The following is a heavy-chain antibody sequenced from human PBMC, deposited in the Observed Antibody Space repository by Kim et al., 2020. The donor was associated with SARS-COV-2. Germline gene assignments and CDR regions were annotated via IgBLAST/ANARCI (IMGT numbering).Heavy chain of an antibody. D-gene: IGHD2-2*02. CDR3: ARALYEADFDC. J-gene: IGHJ4*02. Sequence: GGSLRLSCAASGFTFSSYSMNWVRQAPGKGLEWVSSISSSSSYIYYADSVNGRFTISRDNAKNSLYLQMNSLRAEDTAVYYCARALYEADFDCWGQGTLVTVSS. CDR1: GFTFSSYS. CDR2: ISSSSSYI. V-gene: IGHV3-21*01.